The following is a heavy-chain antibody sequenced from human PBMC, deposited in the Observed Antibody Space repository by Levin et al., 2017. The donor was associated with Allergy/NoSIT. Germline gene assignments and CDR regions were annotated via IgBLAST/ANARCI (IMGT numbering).Heavy chain of an antibody. V-gene: IGHV4-39*01. CDR1: GGSISSSSYY. J-gene: IGHJ6*03. Sequence: SQTLSLTCTVSGGSISSSSYYWGWIRQPPGKGLEWIGSIYYSGSTYYNPSLKSRVTISVDTSKNQFSLKLSSVTAADTAVYYCARHGDYYGSGSTNYYYYYYMDVWGKGTTVTVSS. CDR3: ARHGDYYGSGSTNYYYYYYMDV. D-gene: IGHD3-10*01. CDR2: IYYSGST.